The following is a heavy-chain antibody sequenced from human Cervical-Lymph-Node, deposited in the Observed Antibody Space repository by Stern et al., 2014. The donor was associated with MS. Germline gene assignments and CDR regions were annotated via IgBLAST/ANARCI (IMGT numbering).Heavy chain of an antibody. CDR1: GFTFSDHS. V-gene: IGHV3-72*01. CDR2: TRNKANSYTT. D-gene: IGHD3-3*01. J-gene: IGHJ3*02. CDR3: AVWSGYYSDAFDI. Sequence: EVPLVESGGGLVQPGGSLRLSCTASGFTFSDHSMDWVRQAPGQGLEWVGRTRNKANSYTTEYAASVKGRFTISRDDSKNSLYLQMNSLKTEDTAVYYCAVWSGYYSDAFDIWGQGTMVTVSS.